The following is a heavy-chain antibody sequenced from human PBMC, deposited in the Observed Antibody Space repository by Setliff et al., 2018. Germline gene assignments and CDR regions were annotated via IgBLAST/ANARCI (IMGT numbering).Heavy chain of an antibody. Sequence: ASVKVSCKASGYTFTDYYIHWVRQAPGQGLEWMGWINPNSGGTNPAQKLQGRVTMTTDTSTSTAYMELRSLRSDDTAVYYCARDPFRNYDTAPVWFDPWGQGTLVTVSS. CDR2: INPNSGGT. CDR3: ARDPFRNYDTAPVWFDP. CDR1: GYTFTDYY. D-gene: IGHD3-22*01. V-gene: IGHV1-2*02. J-gene: IGHJ5*02.